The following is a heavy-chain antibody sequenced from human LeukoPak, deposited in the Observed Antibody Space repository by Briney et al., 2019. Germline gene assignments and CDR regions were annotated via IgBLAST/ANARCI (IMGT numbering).Heavy chain of an antibody. D-gene: IGHD6-13*01. V-gene: IGHV3-43D*03. CDR3: AKIGSTGIAAADLNFKWDYMDV. CDR2: ISWDGGST. CDR1: GFTFDDYA. J-gene: IGHJ6*03. Sequence: GGSLRLSCAASGFTFDDYAMHWVRQAPGKGLEWVSLISWDGGSTYYADSVKGRFAISRDNSKNSLYLQMNSLRAEDTALYYCAKIGSTGIAAADLNFKWDYMDVWGKGTTVTVSS.